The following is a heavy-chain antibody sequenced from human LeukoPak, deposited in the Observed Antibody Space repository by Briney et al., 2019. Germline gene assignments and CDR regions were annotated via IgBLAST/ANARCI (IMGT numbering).Heavy chain of an antibody. Sequence: TSETLSLTCTVSGGSISSYYWSWIRQPAGKGLEWIGRIYTSGSTNYNPSLKSRVTMSVDTSKNQFSLKLSSVTAADTAVYYCARLIVAGTTRKYAFDIWGQGTMVTVSS. CDR3: ARLIVAGTTRKYAFDI. CDR1: GGSISSYY. CDR2: IYTSGST. D-gene: IGHD5-12*01. V-gene: IGHV4-4*07. J-gene: IGHJ3*02.